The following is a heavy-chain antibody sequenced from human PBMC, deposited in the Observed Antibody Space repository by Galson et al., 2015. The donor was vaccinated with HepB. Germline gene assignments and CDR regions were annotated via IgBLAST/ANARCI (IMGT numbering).Heavy chain of an antibody. V-gene: IGHV4-59*13. J-gene: IGHJ4*02. CDR2: IYHNGRT. CDR3: ARGPPPGSGWAYYFDY. Sequence: LSLTCSVSGGSINTYYWSWVRQPPGKGLEWIGNIYHNGRTNYTPSLRTRVTMSLDMSKNQFSLKLNSVTAADTATYYCARGPPPGSGWAYYFDYWGQGAQVTVSA. D-gene: IGHD6-19*01. CDR1: GGSINTYY.